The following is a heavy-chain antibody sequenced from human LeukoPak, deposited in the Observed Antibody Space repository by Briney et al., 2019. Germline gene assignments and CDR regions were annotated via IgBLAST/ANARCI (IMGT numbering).Heavy chain of an antibody. J-gene: IGHJ4*02. V-gene: IGHV3-30*02. CDR1: GFTFSSYG. D-gene: IGHD3-10*01. CDR3: AKDRHTRARVRREYYFDY. Sequence: GGSLRLSCAASGFTFSSYGMHWVRQAPGKGLEWVAFIRYDGSNKYYADSVKGRFTISRDNSKNTPYLQMNSLRAEDTAVCYCAKDRHTRARVRREYYFDYWGQGTLVTVSS. CDR2: IRYDGSNK.